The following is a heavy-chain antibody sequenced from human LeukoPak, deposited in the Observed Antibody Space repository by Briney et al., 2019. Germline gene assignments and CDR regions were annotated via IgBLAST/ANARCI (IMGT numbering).Heavy chain of an antibody. CDR1: GFTFSSYA. CDR3: ARDRAGYYYGSVNYHDAFDI. D-gene: IGHD3-10*01. J-gene: IGHJ3*02. Sequence: GRSLRLSCAASGFTFSSYAMHWVRQASGKGLEWVAVISYDGSNKYYADSVKGRFTISRDNSKNTLYLQMNSLRAEDTAVYYCARDRAGYYYGSVNYHDAFDIWGQGTMVTVSS. V-gene: IGHV3-30*04. CDR2: ISYDGSNK.